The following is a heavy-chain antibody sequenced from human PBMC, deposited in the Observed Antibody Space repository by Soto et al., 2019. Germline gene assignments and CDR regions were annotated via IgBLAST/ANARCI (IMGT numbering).Heavy chain of an antibody. D-gene: IGHD1-26*01. J-gene: IGHJ4*02. V-gene: IGHV4-34*01. CDR1: YY. CDR2: INHSGST. CDR3: ATPLTVGAPYFDN. Sequence: YYGSGILQTPGKGLEWIGEINHSGSTNYNPSLKSRVTISVDTSKNQFSLKLSSVTAADTAVYYCATPLTVGAPYFDNRGQGTLGTVSS.